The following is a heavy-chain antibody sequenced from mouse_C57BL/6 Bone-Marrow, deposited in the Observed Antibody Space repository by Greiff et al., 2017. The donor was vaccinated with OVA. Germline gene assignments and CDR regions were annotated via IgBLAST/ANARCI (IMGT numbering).Heavy chain of an antibody. V-gene: IGHV1-53*01. CDR2: INPSNGGT. CDR3: TSSYDGYYVAMDY. D-gene: IGHD2-3*01. CDR1: GYTFTSYW. J-gene: IGHJ4*01. Sequence: VQLQQPGTELVKPGASVKLSCKASGYTFTSYWMHWVKQRPGQGLEWIGNINPSNGGTNYNEKFKSKATLTVDKSSSTAYMQLSSLTSEDSAFYCCTSSYDGYYVAMDYWGQGTSVTVSS.